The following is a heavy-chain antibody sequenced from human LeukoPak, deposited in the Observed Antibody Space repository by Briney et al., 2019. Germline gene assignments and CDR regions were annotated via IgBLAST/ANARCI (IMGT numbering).Heavy chain of an antibody. J-gene: IGHJ4*02. Sequence: SETLSLTCTVSGGSITNSYWNWIRQSPGKGLEWIGYINYSGSTNYNPSLKSRVTISVDTSKNQFSLKLSSVTAADTAVYYCARSDEGRFDYWGQGTLVTVSS. CDR3: ARSDEGRFDY. CDR1: GGSITNSY. CDR2: INYSGST. V-gene: IGHV4-59*01.